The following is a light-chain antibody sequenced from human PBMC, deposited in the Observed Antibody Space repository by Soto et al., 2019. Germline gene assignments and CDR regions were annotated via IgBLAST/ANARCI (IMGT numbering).Light chain of an antibody. CDR1: ESISNY. CDR3: QQSYTTPWT. Sequence: DIQMTQSPSALSLSVGDGVTITCRASESISNYLNWYQQKPGRAPKLLIHAASTLQSGVPSRFSGSGSGTDYTLTISSLQPEDFATYSCQQSYTTPWTFGLGTNVE. V-gene: IGKV1-39*01. CDR2: AAS. J-gene: IGKJ1*01.